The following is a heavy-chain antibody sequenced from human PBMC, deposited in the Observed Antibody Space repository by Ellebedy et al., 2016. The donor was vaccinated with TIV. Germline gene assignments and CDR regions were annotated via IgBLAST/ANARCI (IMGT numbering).Heavy chain of an antibody. J-gene: IGHJ4*02. D-gene: IGHD4-17*01. V-gene: IGHV3-21*01. CDR3: ARDDGEAYGDYVRTDY. Sequence: GESLKISXAASGFTFSSYSMNWVRQAPGKGLEWVSSISSSSSYIYYADSVKGRFTISRDNAKNSLYLQMNSLRAEDTAVYYCARDDGEAYGDYVRTDYWGQGTLVTVSS. CDR2: ISSSSSYI. CDR1: GFTFSSYS.